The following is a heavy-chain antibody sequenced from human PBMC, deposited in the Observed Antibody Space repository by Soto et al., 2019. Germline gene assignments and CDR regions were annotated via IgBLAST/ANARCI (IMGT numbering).Heavy chain of an antibody. D-gene: IGHD3-10*01. CDR1: GYTFTSYA. CDR3: ARDFHYGSGSYYAFDI. J-gene: IGHJ3*02. CDR2: INAGNGNT. V-gene: IGHV1-3*01. Sequence: ASVKVSCKASGYTFTSYAMHWVRQAPGQRLEWMGWINAGNGNTKYSQKFQGRVTITRDTSGSTAYMELSSLRSEDTAVYYCARDFHYGSGSYYAFDIWGQGTMVTVSS.